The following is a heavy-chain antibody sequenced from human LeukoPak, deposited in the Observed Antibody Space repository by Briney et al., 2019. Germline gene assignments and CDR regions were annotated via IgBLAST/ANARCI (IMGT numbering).Heavy chain of an antibody. CDR2: ISSGGDST. CDR1: GFIFSSRA. V-gene: IGHV3-23*01. J-gene: IGHJ4*02. CDR3: AKILRGNTYGGFDY. Sequence: GGSLRLSCAASGFIFSSRAMSWVRQAPGKGLEWVSTISSGGDSTYYRDSVKGRFAISRDNSENTLHLQMNSLRGEDSAVYYCAKILRGNTYGGFDYWGQGTLVPVSS. D-gene: IGHD5-18*01.